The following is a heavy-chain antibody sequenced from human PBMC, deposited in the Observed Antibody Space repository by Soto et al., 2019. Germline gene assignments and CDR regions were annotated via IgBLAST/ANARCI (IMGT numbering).Heavy chain of an antibody. V-gene: IGHV1-69*13. D-gene: IGHD3-9*01. CDR2: IIPIFGTA. CDR3: ARDNGGSMRYYDILTGYAWFDP. J-gene: IGHJ5*02. Sequence: SVKVSFKASGGTFSSYAISWVRQAPGQGLEWMGGIIPIFGTANYAQKFQGRVTITADESTSTAYMELSSLRSEDTAVYYCARDNGGSMRYYDILTGYAWFDPWGQGTLVTVSS. CDR1: GGTFSSYA.